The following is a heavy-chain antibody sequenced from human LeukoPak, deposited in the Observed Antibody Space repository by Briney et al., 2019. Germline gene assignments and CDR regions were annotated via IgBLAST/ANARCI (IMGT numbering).Heavy chain of an antibody. J-gene: IGHJ1*01. V-gene: IGHV4-30-2*01. CDR1: GGSISSGGYS. CDR2: IYFNGNT. D-gene: IGHD6-19*01. Sequence: PSETLSLTCAVSGGSISSGGYSWSWIRQPPGKGLEWIGHIYFNGNTYYNPSLESRVTILVDRSAAQFSLTLTSVTAADTAVYYCARRSGWYHGGFQHWGQGTLVTVSS. CDR3: ARRSGWYHGGFQH.